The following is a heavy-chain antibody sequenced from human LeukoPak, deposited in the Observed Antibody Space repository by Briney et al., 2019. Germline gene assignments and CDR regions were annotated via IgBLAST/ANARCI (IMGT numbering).Heavy chain of an antibody. CDR3: TREKHYSSDY. D-gene: IGHD2-21*01. CDR2: IGGNGKVI. V-gene: IGHV3-11*01. J-gene: IGHJ4*02. Sequence: GGSLRLSCGASGFTFSDYFMSWVRQAPGKGLESVSYIGGNGKVIYDADSVKGRFTISRDNAKNSLYLLLNSLRAEDTAVYYCTREKHYSSDYWGQGTLVTVSS. CDR1: GFTFSDYF.